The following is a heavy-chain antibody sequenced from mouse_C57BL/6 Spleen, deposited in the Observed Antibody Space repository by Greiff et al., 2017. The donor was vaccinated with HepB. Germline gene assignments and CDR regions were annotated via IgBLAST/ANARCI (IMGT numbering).Heavy chain of an antibody. J-gene: IGHJ1*03. Sequence: QVQLQQSGPGLVQPSQSLSITCTVSGFSLTSYGVHWVRQSPGKGLEWLGVIWRGGSTDYNAAFMSRLSITKDNSKSQVFFKMNSLQADDTAIYYCAKNYGTVVATGYFDVWGTGTTVTVSS. CDR1: GFSLTSYG. CDR3: AKNYGTVVATGYFDV. D-gene: IGHD1-1*01. V-gene: IGHV2-5*01. CDR2: IWRGGST.